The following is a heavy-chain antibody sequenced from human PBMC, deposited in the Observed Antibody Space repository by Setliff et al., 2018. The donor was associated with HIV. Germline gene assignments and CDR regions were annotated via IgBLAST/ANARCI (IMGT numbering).Heavy chain of an antibody. D-gene: IGHD3-10*01. V-gene: IGHV4-38-2*01. CDR1: RFSITDGFY. Sequence: PSETLSLTCDVTRFSITDGFYWAWIRQSPGKGLEWIGSINHSGSTYCTPSLKSRVTMSVDTSKNHFSLKLSSVTAADTAMYFCARQPPLSVLQVWFDDYWGQGTLVTVSS. CDR3: ARQPPLSVLQVWFDDY. J-gene: IGHJ4*02. CDR2: INHSGST.